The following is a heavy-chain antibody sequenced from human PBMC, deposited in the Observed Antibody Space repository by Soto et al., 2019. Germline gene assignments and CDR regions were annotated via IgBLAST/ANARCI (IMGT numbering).Heavy chain of an antibody. CDR1: GGSIGGYY. CDR2: IFISGST. CDR3: AGALLDYGGYYFDN. D-gene: IGHD4-17*01. J-gene: IGHJ4*02. Sequence: QVQLQESGPGLVKPSETLSLTCTVSGGSIGGYYGIWIRQSAGKGLEWIGRIFISGSTNYNPSLEGRVTTSVDTSMNRFSLKLSAVTAADTGVYYCAGALLDYGGYYFDNWGQGTLVTVYS. V-gene: IGHV4-4*07.